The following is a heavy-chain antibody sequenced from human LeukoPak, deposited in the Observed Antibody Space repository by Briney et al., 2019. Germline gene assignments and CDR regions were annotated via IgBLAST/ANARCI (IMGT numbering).Heavy chain of an antibody. Sequence: ASVKVSCKASGYTFTGYYMHWVRQAPGQGLEWMGWISAYNGNTNYAQKLQGRVTMTTDTSTSTAYMELRSLRSDDTAVYYCARGGYGDYTFDYWGQGTLVTVSS. V-gene: IGHV1-18*04. CDR1: GYTFTGYY. CDR3: ARGGYGDYTFDY. CDR2: ISAYNGNT. J-gene: IGHJ4*02. D-gene: IGHD4-17*01.